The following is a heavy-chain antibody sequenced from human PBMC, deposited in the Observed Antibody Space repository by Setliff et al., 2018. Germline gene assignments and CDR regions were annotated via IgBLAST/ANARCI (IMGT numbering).Heavy chain of an antibody. D-gene: IGHD3-10*01. V-gene: IGHV1-69-2*01. Sequence: ASVKVSCKVSGYTITDYFMHWVQQAPGKGLRWMGRVDPEDGETIYAEKFQGRVSMTADTSTNTIYMELSSLRSEDTAVYYCARAHPHDFGEYVDYWGQGTLVTVSS. CDR2: VDPEDGET. CDR3: ARAHPHDFGEYVDY. CDR1: GYTITDYF. J-gene: IGHJ4*02.